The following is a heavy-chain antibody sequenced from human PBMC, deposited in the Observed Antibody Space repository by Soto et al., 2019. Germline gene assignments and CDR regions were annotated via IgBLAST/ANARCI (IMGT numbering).Heavy chain of an antibody. J-gene: IGHJ5*02. V-gene: IGHV4-31*03. CDR2: IYYSGST. D-gene: IGHD3-9*01. CDR1: GGSISSGGYY. Sequence: QVQLQESGPGLMKPSQTLSLTCTVSGGSISSGGYYWSWIRQHPVKGLEWIGYIYYSGSTYYNPSLKSRVTISVDTSKNQFSLKLSSVTAADTAVYYCARSEFDWLLGGPDNWFDPWGQGTLVTVSS. CDR3: ARSEFDWLLGGPDNWFDP.